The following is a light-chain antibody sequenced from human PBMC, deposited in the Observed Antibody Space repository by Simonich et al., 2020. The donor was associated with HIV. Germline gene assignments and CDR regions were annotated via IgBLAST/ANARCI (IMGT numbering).Light chain of an antibody. V-gene: IGKV3-15*01. CDR2: DAS. Sequence: IVMTQSPATLSVPPGDRATLSCRASQSITNNLAWYQQKPGQAPRLLIYDASTRATGFPARFSGSGSGTEFTLTISDMQSEDLAVYYCQQYDSWPYTFGQGTKVEIK. CDR3: QQYDSWPYT. CDR1: QSITNN. J-gene: IGKJ2*01.